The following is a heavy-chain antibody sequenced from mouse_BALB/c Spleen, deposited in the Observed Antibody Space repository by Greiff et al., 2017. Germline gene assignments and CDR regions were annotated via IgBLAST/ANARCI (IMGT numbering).Heavy chain of an antibody. CDR1: GYTFTSYW. CDR2: INPSNGRT. CDR3: ARWSPY. J-gene: IGHJ2*01. V-gene: IGHV1S81*02. Sequence: VKLVESGAELVKPGASVKLSCKASGYTFTSYWMHWVKQRPGQGLEWIGEINPSNGRTNYNEKFKSKATLTVDKSSSTAYMQLSSLTSEDSAVYYCARWSPYWGQGTTLTVSS.